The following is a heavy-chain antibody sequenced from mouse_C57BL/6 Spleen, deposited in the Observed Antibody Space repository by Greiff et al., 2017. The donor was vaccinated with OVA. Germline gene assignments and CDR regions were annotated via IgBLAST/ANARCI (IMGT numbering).Heavy chain of an antibody. J-gene: IGHJ3*01. CDR1: GYTFTSYW. D-gene: IGHD3-3*01. CDR3: GGGGGDGVFAY. Sequence: QVQLQQPGAELVRPGSSVKLSCKASGYTFTSYWMDWVKQRPGQGLEWIGNIYPSDSETHYNQKFKDKATLTVDKSSSTAYMQLSSLTSEDSAVFYCGGGGGDGVFAYWGQGTLVTVSA. CDR2: IYPSDSET. V-gene: IGHV1-61*01.